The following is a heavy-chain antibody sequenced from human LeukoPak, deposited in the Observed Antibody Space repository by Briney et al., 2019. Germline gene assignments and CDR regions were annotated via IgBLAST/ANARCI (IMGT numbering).Heavy chain of an antibody. Sequence: SETLSLTCTVSGGSISSYYWSWIRQPPGKGLEWIGYIYYSGSTNYNPSLRSRVTISVDTSKNQFSLKLSSVTAADTAVYYCGRLPDSRTEAVDIWGQGTVVTVSS. D-gene: IGHD3-22*01. CDR1: GGSISSYY. CDR3: GRLPDSRTEAVDI. J-gene: IGHJ3*02. V-gene: IGHV4-59*08. CDR2: IYYSGST.